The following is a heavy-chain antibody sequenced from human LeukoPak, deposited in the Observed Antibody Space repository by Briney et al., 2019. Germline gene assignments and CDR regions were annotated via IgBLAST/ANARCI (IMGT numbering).Heavy chain of an antibody. Sequence: GRSLRLSCAASGFTFSSYAMHWVRQAPGKGLEWVAVISYDGSNKYYADSVKGRFTISRDNSKNTLYLQMNSLRAEDTAVYYCARADDYSDSSGYNFYYWGQGTLVTVSS. J-gene: IGHJ4*02. D-gene: IGHD3-22*01. V-gene: IGHV3-30*04. CDR2: ISYDGSNK. CDR3: ARADDYSDSSGYNFYY. CDR1: GFTFSSYA.